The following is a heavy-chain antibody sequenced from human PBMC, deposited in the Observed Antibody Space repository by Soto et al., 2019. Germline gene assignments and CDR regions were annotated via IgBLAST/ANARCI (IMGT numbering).Heavy chain of an antibody. CDR2: TYYKSKWNN. J-gene: IGHJ6*02. CDR3: TGITWFRGMEV. Sequence: PSQTLSLTCAISVYSVSSNRAAWDWIRGCRSRGLGWLGRTYYKSKWNNDYELSVKSRITINPDTSKNQFSLHLYSVTPEDTAVYYSTGITWFRGMEVWGQCTSVTVSS. V-gene: IGHV6-1*01. D-gene: IGHD3-10*01. CDR1: VYSVSSNRAA.